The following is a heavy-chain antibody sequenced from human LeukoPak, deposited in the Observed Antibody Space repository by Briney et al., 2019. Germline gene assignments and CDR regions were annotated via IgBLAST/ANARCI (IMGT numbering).Heavy chain of an antibody. J-gene: IGHJ3*02. CDR1: GDSVSSNSAA. D-gene: IGHD3-22*01. CDR3: ARTSYYDSSGSYRDAFDI. Sequence: SQTLSLTCAISGDSVSSNSAAWGWIRQSPSRGLEWLGRTYYRSKWYNDYAVSVKSRIAINPDTSKNQFSLQLNSVTPEDTAVYFCARTSYYDSSGSYRDAFDIWGQGTVVSVSS. V-gene: IGHV6-1*01. CDR2: TYYRSKWYN.